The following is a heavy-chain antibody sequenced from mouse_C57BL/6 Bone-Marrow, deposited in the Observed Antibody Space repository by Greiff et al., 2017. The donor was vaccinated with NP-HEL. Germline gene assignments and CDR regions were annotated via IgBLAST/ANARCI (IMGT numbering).Heavy chain of an antibody. V-gene: IGHV1-72*01. J-gene: IGHJ4*01. CDR1: GYTFTSYW. CDR2: IDPNSGGT. Sequence: QVQLKESGAELVKPGASVKLSCKASGYTFTSYWMHWVKQRPGRGLEWIGRIDPNSGGTKYNEKFKSKATLTVDKPSSTAYMQLSSLTSEDSAVYYCAREILQRDYYAMDYWGQGTSVTVSS. CDR3: AREILQRDYYAMDY. D-gene: IGHD1-1*01.